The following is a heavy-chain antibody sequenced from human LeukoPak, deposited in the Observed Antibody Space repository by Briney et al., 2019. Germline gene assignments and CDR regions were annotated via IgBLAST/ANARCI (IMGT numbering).Heavy chain of an antibody. CDR2: ISGSSAST. D-gene: IGHD4-17*01. Sequence: AGSLRLSCAVSRFTFSNYAMSWVRQAPGKGLEWVSAISGSSASTYNAHSVKGSLTTSTDKTTNTLYLKMNSLRAADTAVYYCAKDLPYAYSMDVWGKGTPVTVSS. CDR1: RFTFSNYA. V-gene: IGHV3-23*01. CDR3: AKDLPYAYSMDV. J-gene: IGHJ6*03.